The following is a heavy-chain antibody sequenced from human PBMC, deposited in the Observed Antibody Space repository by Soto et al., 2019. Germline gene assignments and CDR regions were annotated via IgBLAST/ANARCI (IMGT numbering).Heavy chain of an antibody. CDR1: GDSISSHY. CDR3: ARVVSSSWLFDS. D-gene: IGHD6-13*01. V-gene: IGHV4-59*11. J-gene: IGHJ4*02. CDR2: IYHSGST. Sequence: QVQLQESGPGLVKPSETLSLTCTVSGDSISSHYWSWIRQPPGKGLEWIGYIYHSGSTNNNVSIKSRVNMSVDTSKNQFSLRLSSVTAADTAVYYCARVVSSSWLFDSWGLGTLVTVSS.